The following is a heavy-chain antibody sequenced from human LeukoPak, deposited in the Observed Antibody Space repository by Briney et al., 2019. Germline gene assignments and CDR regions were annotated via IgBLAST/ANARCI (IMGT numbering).Heavy chain of an antibody. CDR3: ARDPRASWFDP. J-gene: IGHJ5*02. CDR1: GGSISSSSYY. V-gene: IGHV4-39*07. CDR2: IYYSGST. Sequence: SETLSLTCTVSGGSISSSSYYWGWIRQPPGKGLEWIGSIYYSGSTYYNPSLKSRVTISVDTYKNQFSLKLSSVTAADPAVYYCARDPRASWFDPWGQGTLVTVSS.